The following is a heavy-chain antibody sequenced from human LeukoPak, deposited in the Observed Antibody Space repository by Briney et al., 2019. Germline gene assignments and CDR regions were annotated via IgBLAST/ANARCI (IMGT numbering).Heavy chain of an antibody. J-gene: IGHJ4*02. Sequence: GGSLRLSCATSGFTFSGFAMRWVRQAPGKGLEWVSSIGGSGRDTYYADSVKGRFTISRDNSKNTLYLQMNSLTAEDTALYYCARRSPEYNYDYWGQGTLVTVSS. CDR3: ARRSPEYNYDY. CDR2: IGGSGRDT. D-gene: IGHD6-6*01. V-gene: IGHV3-23*01. CDR1: GFTFSGFA.